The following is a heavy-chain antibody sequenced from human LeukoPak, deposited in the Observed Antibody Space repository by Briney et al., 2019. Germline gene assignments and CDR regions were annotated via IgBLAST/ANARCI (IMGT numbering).Heavy chain of an antibody. J-gene: IGHJ5*02. CDR1: GFTFSSYD. Sequence: GGSLRLSCAASGFTFSSYDMHWVRQATGKGLEWVSAIGTAGDTYYPGSVKGRFTISRENAKNSLYLQMNSLRAEDTAVYYCARGPGDIAVAVTGWFDPWGQGTLVTVAS. CDR2: IGTAGDT. V-gene: IGHV3-13*01. D-gene: IGHD6-19*01. CDR3: ARGPGDIAVAVTGWFDP.